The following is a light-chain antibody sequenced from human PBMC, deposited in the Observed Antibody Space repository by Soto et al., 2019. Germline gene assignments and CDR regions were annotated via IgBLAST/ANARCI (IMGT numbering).Light chain of an antibody. V-gene: IGKV1-39*01. CDR1: QTISTH. CDR3: QQSYNTPYT. J-gene: IGKJ2*01. CDR2: GGY. Sequence: DIQMTQSPSSLSASPGDRVTITCRAGQTISTHLSWYHQRPGKTPNLLIYGGYFLQSGVPSRFSGSGSGTEFTLTISSLQPEEFGTYFCQQSYNTPYTFGQGTKLEI.